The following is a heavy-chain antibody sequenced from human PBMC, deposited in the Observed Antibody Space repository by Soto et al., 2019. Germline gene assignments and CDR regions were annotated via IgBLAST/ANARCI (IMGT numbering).Heavy chain of an antibody. CDR2: IRSKANSYAT. J-gene: IGHJ4*02. CDR3: TRWGYSGSYATFDY. CDR1: GFTFSGSA. Sequence: GGSLRLSCAASGFTFSGSAMHWVRQASGKGLEWVGRIRSKANSYATAYAASVKGRFTISRDDSKNMAYLQMNSLKTEDTAVYYCTRWGYSGSYATFDYWGQGTLVTVSS. V-gene: IGHV3-73*01. D-gene: IGHD1-26*01.